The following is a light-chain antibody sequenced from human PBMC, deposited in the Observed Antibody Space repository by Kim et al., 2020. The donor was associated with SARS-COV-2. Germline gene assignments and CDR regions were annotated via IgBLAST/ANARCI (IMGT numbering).Light chain of an antibody. CDR2: QDT. J-gene: IGLJ2*01. V-gene: IGLV3-1*01. CDR3: QAWDSGTAVV. Sequence: VSPGQTASITCSGDELGDKYVFWYQQGPGQSPVLVIYQDTKRPSGIPERFSASNSGNTATLTISGTQPTDEADYYCQAWDSGTAVVFGEGTQLTVL. CDR1: ELGDKY.